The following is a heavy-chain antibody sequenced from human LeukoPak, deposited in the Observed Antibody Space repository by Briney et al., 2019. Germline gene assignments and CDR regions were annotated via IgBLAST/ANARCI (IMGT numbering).Heavy chain of an antibody. CDR3: ARDFTKRYCSSNSCSSYNWFDP. CDR2: ISAYNGNT. CDR1: GYTFTSYG. D-gene: IGHD2-2*01. J-gene: IGHJ5*02. Sequence: GASVKVSCKASGYTFTSYGISWVRQAPGQGLEWMGWISAYNGNTNYAQKLQGRVAMTTDTSTSTAYMELRSLRSDDTAVYYCARDFTKRYCSSNSCSSYNWFDPWGQGTLVTVSS. V-gene: IGHV1-18*01.